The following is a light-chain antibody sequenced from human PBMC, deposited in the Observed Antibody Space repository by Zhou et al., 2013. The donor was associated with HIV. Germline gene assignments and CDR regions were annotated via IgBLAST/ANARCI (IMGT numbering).Light chain of an antibody. J-gene: IGKJ4*01. CDR1: QSVTSNY. CDR2: GAS. V-gene: IGKV3-20*01. Sequence: VMTQSPATLSVSPGESATLSCRASQSVTSNYLGWYQQKPGQAPRLLIYGASSRATGIPDRFSGSGSGTDFTLTISRLEPEDFAVYYCQQYGSSRSLTFGGGTKVEIK. CDR3: QQYGSSRSLT.